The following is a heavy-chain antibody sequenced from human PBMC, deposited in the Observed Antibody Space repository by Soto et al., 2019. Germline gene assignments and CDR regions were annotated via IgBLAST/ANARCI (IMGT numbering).Heavy chain of an antibody. D-gene: IGHD6-19*01. CDR3: ARGEERGIAVAGDDAFDI. CDR2: IIPIFGTA. Sequence: QVQLVQSGAEVKKPGSSVKVSCKASGGTFSSYAISWVRQAPGQGLEWMGGIIPIFGTANYAQKFQGRVTITADESTSTADMELSSLRSEDTGEYYCARGEERGIAVAGDDAFDIWGQGTMVTVSS. V-gene: IGHV1-69*01. J-gene: IGHJ3*02. CDR1: GGTFSSYA.